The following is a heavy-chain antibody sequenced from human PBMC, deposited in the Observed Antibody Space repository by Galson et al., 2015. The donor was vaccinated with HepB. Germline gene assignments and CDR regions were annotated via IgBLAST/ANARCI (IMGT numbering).Heavy chain of an antibody. CDR2: IIPILGIA. CDR1: GGTFSSYA. CDR3: ARLFDPNSSGYYYEGAGY. J-gene: IGHJ4*02. D-gene: IGHD3-22*01. V-gene: IGHV1-69*04. Sequence: SVKVSCKASGGTFSSYAISWVRQAPGQGLEWTGRIIPILGIANYAQKFQGRVTITADKSTSTAYMELSSLRSEDTAVYYCARLFDPNSSGYYYEGAGYWGQGTLVTVSS.